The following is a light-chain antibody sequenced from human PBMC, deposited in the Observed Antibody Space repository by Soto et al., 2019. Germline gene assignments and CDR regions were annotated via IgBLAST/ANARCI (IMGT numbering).Light chain of an antibody. CDR1: QTISSW. Sequence: DIQMTQSPSTLSGSVGDRVTITCRASQTISSWLAWYQQKPGKAPKLLIYKASTLKSGVPSRFSGSGSGTDFTLTISSLQPEDFATYYCQQSYSTPFTFGGGTKVEIK. V-gene: IGKV1-5*03. CDR2: KAS. CDR3: QQSYSTPFT. J-gene: IGKJ4*01.